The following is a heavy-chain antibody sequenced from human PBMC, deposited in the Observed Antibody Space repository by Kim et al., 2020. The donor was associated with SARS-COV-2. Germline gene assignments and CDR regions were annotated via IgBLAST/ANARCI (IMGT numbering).Heavy chain of an antibody. V-gene: IGHV3-30*18. D-gene: IGHD3-10*01. CDR3: AKDRGSGSYLDYYYYGMDV. J-gene: IGHJ6*02. Sequence: GGSLRLSCAASGFTFSSYGMHWVRQAPGKGLEWVAVISYDGSNKYYAGSVKGRFTISRDNSKNTLYLQTSSLRAEDTAVYYCAKDRGSGSYLDYYYYGMDVWGQGTTVTVSS. CDR2: ISYDGSNK. CDR1: GFTFSSYG.